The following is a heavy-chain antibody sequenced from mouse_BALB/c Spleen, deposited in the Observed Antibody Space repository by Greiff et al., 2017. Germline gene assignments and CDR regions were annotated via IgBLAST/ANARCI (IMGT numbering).Heavy chain of an antibody. CDR1: GFTFSSYG. V-gene: IGHV5-6-3*01. CDR3: ARERSPGRGFDY. Sequence: EVQLVESGGGLVQPGGSLKLSCAASGFTFSSYGMSWVRQTPDKRLELVATINSNGGSTYYPDSVKGRFTITRDNAKNTLYLQMSSLKSEDTAMYYCARERSPGRGFDYWGQGTTLTVSS. J-gene: IGHJ2*01. CDR2: INSNGGST.